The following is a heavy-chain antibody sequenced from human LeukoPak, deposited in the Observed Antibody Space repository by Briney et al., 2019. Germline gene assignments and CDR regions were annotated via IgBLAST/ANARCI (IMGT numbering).Heavy chain of an antibody. CDR2: IFLSGST. J-gene: IGHJ3*02. CDR1: PLSVTNYY. D-gene: IGHD3-22*01. V-gene: IGHV4-59*08. CDR3: ARHFTYYYDSSGYSDPFDI. Sequence: ETLSLTCAVSPLSVTNYYWSWIRQPPGKGLEWIGYIFLSGSTNYNPSLKSRVTTSVDTSKNQFSLKLSSVTAADTAVYYCARHFTYYYDSSGYSDPFDIWGQGTMDT.